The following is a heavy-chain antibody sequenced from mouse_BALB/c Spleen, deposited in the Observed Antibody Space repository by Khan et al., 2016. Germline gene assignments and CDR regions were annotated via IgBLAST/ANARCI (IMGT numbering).Heavy chain of an antibody. Sequence: QIQLVQSGPELKKPGETVKISCKASGYTFRNYGMKWVKQAPGKGLKWMGWINTHTGEPTYADDFKGRFAFSLETSASTAYLQIKDVKNEDTATYFCARRGLYTRDYWGQGTSVTVSS. CDR2: INTHTGEP. J-gene: IGHJ4*01. V-gene: IGHV9-3-1*01. D-gene: IGHD2-12*01. CDR1: GYTFRNYG. CDR3: ARRGLYTRDY.